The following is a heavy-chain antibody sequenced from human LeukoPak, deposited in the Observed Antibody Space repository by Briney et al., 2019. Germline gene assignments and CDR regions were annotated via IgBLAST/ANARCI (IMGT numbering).Heavy chain of an antibody. CDR1: GYTFTSYY. CDR2: INPSGGST. J-gene: IGHJ6*03. V-gene: IGHV1-46*01. CDR3: ARVSRYYYMDV. Sequence: ASVKVSCKASGYTFTSYYMHWVRQAPGQGLEWMGIINPSGGSTSYAQKFQGRVTMTRDTSISTAYMELSRLRSDDTAVYYCARVSRYYYMDVWGKGTTVTVSS.